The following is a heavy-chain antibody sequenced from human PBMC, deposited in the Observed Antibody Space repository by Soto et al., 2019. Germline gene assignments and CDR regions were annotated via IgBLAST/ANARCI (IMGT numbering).Heavy chain of an antibody. Sequence: PGESLKISCKGSGYSFASSWIGWVRQMPGKGLEWMGVIYPGDSRTRYSPPFQGQLTISADKSISTAYLQWRSLKASDTALYYCATRRLLSPESSPWGPGTLVTVSS. CDR3: ATRRLLSPESSP. V-gene: IGHV5-51*01. CDR2: IYPGDSRT. CDR1: GYSFASSW. J-gene: IGHJ5*02. D-gene: IGHD3-10*01.